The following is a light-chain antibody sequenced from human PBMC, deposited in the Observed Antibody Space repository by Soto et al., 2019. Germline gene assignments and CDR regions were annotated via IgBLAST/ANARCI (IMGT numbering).Light chain of an antibody. CDR2: WAS. Sequence: DIVMTQSPDCLAVSLGVRATINCKSSQSVLYSSNNKNYLAWYQQKPGQPPKLLIYWASTRESGVPDRFSGSGSGTDFTLTISSLQAEDVAVYYCQQYYSTPTWTVGQGTKVEIK. CDR1: QSVLYSSNNKNY. V-gene: IGKV4-1*01. J-gene: IGKJ1*01. CDR3: QQYYSTPTWT.